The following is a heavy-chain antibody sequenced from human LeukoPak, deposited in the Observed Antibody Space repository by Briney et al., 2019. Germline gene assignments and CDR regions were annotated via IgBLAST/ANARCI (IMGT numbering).Heavy chain of an antibody. CDR3: ARWGAIAAPALDP. CDR1: GGSISSYY. Sequence: SETLSLTCTVSGGSISSYYWSWIRQPPGKGLEWIGYIYYIGSTNYNPSLKSRVTISVDTSKNQFSLKLSSVTAADTAVYYCARWGAIAAPALDPWGQGTLVTVSS. D-gene: IGHD6-6*01. CDR2: IYYIGST. J-gene: IGHJ5*02. V-gene: IGHV4-59*01.